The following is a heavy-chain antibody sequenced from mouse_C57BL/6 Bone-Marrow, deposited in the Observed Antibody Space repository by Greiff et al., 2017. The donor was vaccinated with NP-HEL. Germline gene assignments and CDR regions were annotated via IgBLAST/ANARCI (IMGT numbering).Heavy chain of an antibody. CDR3: TRLEGLFAWFAY. Sequence: EVQLQQSGTVLARPGASVKMSCKTSGYTFTSYWLHWVKQRPGQGLEWIGAIYPGHSDTSYNQKFKGKAKLTAVTSASTAYMELSSLTNEDSAVYYCTRLEGLFAWFAYWGQGTLVTVSA. CDR1: GYTFTSYW. D-gene: IGHD1-1*01. CDR2: IYPGHSDT. V-gene: IGHV1-5*01. J-gene: IGHJ3*01.